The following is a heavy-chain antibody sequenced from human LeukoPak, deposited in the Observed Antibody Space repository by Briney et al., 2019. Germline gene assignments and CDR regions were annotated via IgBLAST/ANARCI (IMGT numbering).Heavy chain of an antibody. J-gene: IGHJ4*02. CDR2: TRYDGSNK. CDR3: AKDSRFYYDSSGNPDY. D-gene: IGHD3-22*01. Sequence: GGSLRLSCAASGFTFSSYGMHWVRQAPGKGLEWVAFTRYDGSNKYYADSVKGRFTISRDNSKNTLYLQMNSLRAEDTAVYYCAKDSRFYYDSSGNPDYWGQGTLVTVSS. V-gene: IGHV3-30*02. CDR1: GFTFSSYG.